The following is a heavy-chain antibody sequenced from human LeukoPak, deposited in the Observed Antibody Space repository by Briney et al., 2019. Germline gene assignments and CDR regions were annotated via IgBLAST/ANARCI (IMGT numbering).Heavy chain of an antibody. CDR3: ARATGYLES. CDR1: GDSVSSISAA. J-gene: IGHJ4*02. V-gene: IGHV6-1*01. CDR2: TYYRSKWYN. Sequence: SQTLSLTCAISGDSVSSISAAWSWIRQSPSRGLEWLGRTYYRSKWYNNYAVSVRGRITINPDTSKNQFSLQLSSVTPEDTAVYYCARATGYLESWGQGTLVTVSS.